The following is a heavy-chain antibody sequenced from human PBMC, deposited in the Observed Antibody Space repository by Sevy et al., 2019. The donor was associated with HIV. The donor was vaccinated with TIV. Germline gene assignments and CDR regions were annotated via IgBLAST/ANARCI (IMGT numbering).Heavy chain of an antibody. D-gene: IGHD3-3*02. CDR2: ISGNGENT. CDR3: ARDGIGISAFDI. J-gene: IGHJ3*02. Sequence: GGSLRLSCAASEFTFSSHAVSWVRQAPGKGLEWVSAISGNGENTHYADSVRGRFTISRDNFKNTLYLHMSTLRAEDTALYYGARDGIGISAFDIWGQGTMVTVSS. V-gene: IGHV3-23*01. CDR1: EFTFSSHA.